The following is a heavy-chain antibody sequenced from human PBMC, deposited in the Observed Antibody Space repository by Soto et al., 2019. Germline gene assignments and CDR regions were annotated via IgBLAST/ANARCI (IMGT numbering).Heavy chain of an antibody. D-gene: IGHD6-13*01. CDR1: GFTFSRYA. Sequence: GGSLRLSCAASGFTFSRYAMSWVRQAPGKGLEWVSAISGSGGSTYYADSVKGRFTISRDNSKNTLYLQMNSLRAEDTAVYYCAKADSSSWYYFDYWGQGTLVTVSS. V-gene: IGHV3-23*01. CDR3: AKADSSSWYYFDY. CDR2: ISGSGGST. J-gene: IGHJ4*02.